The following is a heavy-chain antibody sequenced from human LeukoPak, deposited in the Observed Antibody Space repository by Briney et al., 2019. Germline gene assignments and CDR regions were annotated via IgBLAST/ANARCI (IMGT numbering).Heavy chain of an antibody. CDR2: INTNTGNP. CDR3: ARDRRSGSYDY. D-gene: IGHD3-10*01. V-gene: IGHV7-4-1*02. J-gene: IGHJ4*02. Sequence: ASVKVSCKTSGYTFTLYSINWVRQAPGQGLEWMGYINTNTGNPTYAQGFTGRFFFSLDTSVSTAYLQISSLEAEDTAVYYCARDRRSGSYDYWGQGTLVTVSS. CDR1: GYTFTLYS.